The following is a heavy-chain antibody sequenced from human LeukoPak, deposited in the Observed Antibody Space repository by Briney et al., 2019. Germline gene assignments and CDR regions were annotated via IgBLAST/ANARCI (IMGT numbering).Heavy chain of an antibody. CDR2: IYHSGST. CDR3: ARINSGSYQRASVDV. J-gene: IGHJ6*04. V-gene: IGHV4-38-2*02. CDR1: GYSISSGYY. D-gene: IGHD3-10*01. Sequence: SETLSLTCTVSGYSISSGYYWGWIRQPPGQGLEWIGSIYHSGSTYFNPSLKSRVTISLDTSKNQFSLTLNSVTAADTAVYYCARINSGSYQRASVDVWGKGTTVTVSS.